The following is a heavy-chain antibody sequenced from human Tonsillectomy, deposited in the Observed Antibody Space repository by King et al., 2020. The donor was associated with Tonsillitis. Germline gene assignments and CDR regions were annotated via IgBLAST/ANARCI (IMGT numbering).Heavy chain of an antibody. CDR1: GGTFSSYT. V-gene: IGHV1-69*09. D-gene: IGHD6-25*01. Sequence: QLVQSGAEVKKPGSSVKVSCKASGGTFSSYTISWVRQAPGQGLEWMGRIIPILGIVNYAQKFQGRVTITADKSTSTAYMEVSSLRSEDTAVYYCARWGEQRLGSDAGFFDYWGQGTLVTVSS. CDR2: IIPILGIV. CDR3: ARWGEQRLGSDAGFFDY. J-gene: IGHJ4*02.